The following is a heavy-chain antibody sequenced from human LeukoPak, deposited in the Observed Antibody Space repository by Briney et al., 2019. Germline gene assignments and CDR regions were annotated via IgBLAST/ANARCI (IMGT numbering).Heavy chain of an antibody. CDR2: IYHSGST. Sequence: SETPSLTCTVSGYSISSGYYWGWIRPPPGKGLEWIGSIYHSGSTYYNPSLKSRVTISVDTSKNQFSLKLSSVTAADTAVYYCARGFKVAATDAFDIWGQGTMVTVSS. CDR1: GYSISSGYY. J-gene: IGHJ3*02. V-gene: IGHV4-38-2*02. D-gene: IGHD2-15*01. CDR3: ARGFKVAATDAFDI.